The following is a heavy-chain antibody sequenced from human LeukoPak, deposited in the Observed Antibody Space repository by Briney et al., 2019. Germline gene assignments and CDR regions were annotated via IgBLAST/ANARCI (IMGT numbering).Heavy chain of an antibody. CDR3: ARAWTSPGRFDF. CDR2: IYYSGGT. Sequence: SQTLSLTCTVSGDSISDGDYYWSWIRQPPGKGLEWLGYIYYSGGTYYNPSLKSRLTISVDTSRNQFSLKLSSVTAADTAVYYCARAWTSPGRFDFWGQGTLVPVSS. CDR1: GDSISDGDYY. V-gene: IGHV4-30-4*01. J-gene: IGHJ4*02. D-gene: IGHD1-1*01.